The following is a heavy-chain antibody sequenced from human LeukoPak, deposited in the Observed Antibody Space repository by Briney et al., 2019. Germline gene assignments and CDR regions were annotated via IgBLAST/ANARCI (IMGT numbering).Heavy chain of an antibody. V-gene: IGHV3-23*01. D-gene: IGHD6-19*01. CDR1: GFTFRRYA. J-gene: IGHJ4*02. Sequence: GGSLRLSCAASGFTFRRYAMNWVRQAPGKGLEWISVISENGGRTYYADSVKGRFTISTDYSKNTLYLQMNSLRAEDTAVYYCAKDLPPGIAVAGTTDYWGQGTLVSVSS. CDR3: AKDLPPGIAVAGTTDY. CDR2: ISENGGRT.